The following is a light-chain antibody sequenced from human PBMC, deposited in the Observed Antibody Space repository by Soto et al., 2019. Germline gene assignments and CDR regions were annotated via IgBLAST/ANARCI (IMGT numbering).Light chain of an antibody. Sequence: QSALTQPASVSGSPGQSITISCTGTSSDVGIYNYVSWYQQHPDKVPKLMIYDVSNRPSGVSNRFSGSKSGNTASLTISGLQAEDEADYYCSTCTSRTTLAFGTGTKLTVL. CDR1: SSDVGIYNY. V-gene: IGLV2-14*01. J-gene: IGLJ1*01. CDR3: STCTSRTTLA. CDR2: DVS.